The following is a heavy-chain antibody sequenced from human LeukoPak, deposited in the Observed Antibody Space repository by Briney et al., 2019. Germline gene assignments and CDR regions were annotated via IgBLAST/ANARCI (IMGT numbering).Heavy chain of an antibody. CDR3: ARLGRHSGREHSGYDYLGLIAVAGNPDYGMDV. CDR2: IYYSGSP. D-gene: IGHD5-12*01. J-gene: IGHJ6*02. CDR1: GGPISSHY. V-gene: IGHV4-59*11. Sequence: SETLPLTCTVPGGPISSHYWSWIRQPPGKGLEWIGHIYYSGSPNSNPSLKSRLTITLNTSKNQFSRKLSSVTAADTGVYYCARLGRHSGREHSGYDYLGLIAVAGNPDYGMDVWGQGTTVTVSS.